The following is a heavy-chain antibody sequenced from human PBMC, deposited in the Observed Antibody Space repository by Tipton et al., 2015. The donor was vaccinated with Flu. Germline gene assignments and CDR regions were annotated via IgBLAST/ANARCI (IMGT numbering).Heavy chain of an antibody. V-gene: IGHV4-34*01. CDR2: IYHSGST. CDR1: GGSFSGYY. J-gene: IGHJ4*02. CDR3: ARVGDGYAYDY. Sequence: TLSLTCAVYGGSFSGYYWSWIRQPPGKGLEWIGSIYHSGSTYYNPSLKSRVTISVDTSKNQFSLKLSSVTAADTAMYYCARVGDGYAYDYWGQGTLVTVSS. D-gene: IGHD5-24*01.